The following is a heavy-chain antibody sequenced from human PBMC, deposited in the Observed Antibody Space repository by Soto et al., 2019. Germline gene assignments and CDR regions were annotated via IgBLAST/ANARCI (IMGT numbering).Heavy chain of an antibody. D-gene: IGHD3-10*01. CDR2: LTGSSSNI. CDR3: ANGRATYGLLTHDY. J-gene: IGHJ4*02. CDR1: GFSFRNYA. Sequence: EVQLLESGGGLVQPGGALRLSCAASGFSFRNYAMIWGRQAPGKGMEWISTLTGSSSNIYYEDSVKGRFAISRDNSRNTLSLQMNSLTAEDTAVYYCANGRATYGLLTHDYWGQGTLVTVSS. V-gene: IGHV3-23*01.